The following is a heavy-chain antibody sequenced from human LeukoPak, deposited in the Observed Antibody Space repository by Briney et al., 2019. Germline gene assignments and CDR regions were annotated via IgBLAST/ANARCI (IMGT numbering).Heavy chain of an antibody. Sequence: GESLKISCKGSGYSFTSYWIGWVRQMPGKGLEWMGIIYPGDSDTRYSPSFQGQVTISADKSISTAYLQWSSLKASDTAMYYCARHAITIFGVVGPFDIWGQGTMVTVSS. CDR2: IYPGDSDT. J-gene: IGHJ3*02. CDR3: ARHAITIFGVVGPFDI. D-gene: IGHD3-3*01. CDR1: GYSFTSYW. V-gene: IGHV5-51*01.